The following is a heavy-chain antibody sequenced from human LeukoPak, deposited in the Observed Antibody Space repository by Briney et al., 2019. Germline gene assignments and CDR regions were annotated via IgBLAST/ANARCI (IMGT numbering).Heavy chain of an antibody. CDR2: IYTSGST. V-gene: IGHV4-4*07. CDR1: GGSISSYY. D-gene: IGHD2-15*01. Sequence: SETLSLTCTVSGGSISSYYWSWIRQPAGKGLEWIGRIYTSGSTNYNPSLKGRVTISADTSKNQFSLRLSSVTAADTAVYYCAGRQRWPFDYWGQGTLVTVSS. J-gene: IGHJ4*02. CDR3: AGRQRWPFDY.